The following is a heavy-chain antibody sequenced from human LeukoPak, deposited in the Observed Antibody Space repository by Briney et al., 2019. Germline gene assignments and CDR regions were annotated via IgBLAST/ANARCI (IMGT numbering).Heavy chain of an antibody. CDR2: IYSGGST. J-gene: IGHJ3*02. Sequence: GGPLRLSCAASGFTVSSNYMSWVRQAPGKGLEWVSVIYSGGSTYYADSVKGRFTISRDNSKNTLYLQMNSLRAEDTAVYYCASLPRGSGSYYWPDAFDIWGQGTMVTVSS. D-gene: IGHD3-10*01. V-gene: IGHV3-66*01. CDR1: GFTVSSNY. CDR3: ASLPRGSGSYYWPDAFDI.